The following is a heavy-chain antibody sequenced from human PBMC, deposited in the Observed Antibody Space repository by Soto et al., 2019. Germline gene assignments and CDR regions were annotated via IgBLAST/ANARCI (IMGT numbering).Heavy chain of an antibody. D-gene: IGHD3-3*01. J-gene: IGHJ4*02. CDR2: IIPIIGKA. Sequence: SVKVSCKASGCTFSSYAISWVRQAPGQGLEWMGGIIPIIGKANYAQKFQGRVTMTADKSTSTAYMELSSLRSDDTAVYYCARGVEGITIFGVVTELYYFDYWGQGTLVTVSS. CDR1: GCTFSSYA. CDR3: ARGVEGITIFGVVTELYYFDY. V-gene: IGHV1-69*10.